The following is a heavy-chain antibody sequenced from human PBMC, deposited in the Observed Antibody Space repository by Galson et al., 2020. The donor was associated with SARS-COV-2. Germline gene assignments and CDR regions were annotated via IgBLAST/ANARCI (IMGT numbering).Heavy chain of an antibody. D-gene: IGHD3-10*01. CDR2: ITGSGGST. CDR3: AKGGWFFDL. V-gene: IGHV3-23*01. CDR1: GFTFSDYA. J-gene: IGHJ2*01. Sequence: GGSVRLSCAASGFTFSDYAMNWVRQAPGKGLEWVSAITGSGGSTYYADSVKGRFTISRDNSRNSLYLQMNSLRADDTALYYCAKGGWFFDLWGRGTLVTVSS.